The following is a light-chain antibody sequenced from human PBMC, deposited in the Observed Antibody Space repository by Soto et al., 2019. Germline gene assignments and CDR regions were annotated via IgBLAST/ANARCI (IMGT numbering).Light chain of an antibody. J-gene: IGLJ2*01. Sequence: QSVLTQPPSASGTPGQRVTISCSGSSSNIGSNTVHWYQQLPGTAPKLLIYSNNQRPSGVPDRFSGSKSGTSASLAISGLQSEDEADYYCAAWDDSLNGRLFGGGTQLTVL. CDR1: SSNIGSNT. CDR3: AAWDDSLNGRL. CDR2: SNN. V-gene: IGLV1-44*01.